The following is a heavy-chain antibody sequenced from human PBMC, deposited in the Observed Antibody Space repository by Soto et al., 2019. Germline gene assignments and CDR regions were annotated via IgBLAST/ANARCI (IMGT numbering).Heavy chain of an antibody. V-gene: IGHV1-2*02. Sequence: QVQLVQSGAEVKKPGASVKVSCKASGYTFTGYYIHWVRQAPGQGPEWMGWINPNIGGTNYAQKFKGRVTLTRDTSLSTAYVELSSLRSDDTAVYYCALLPPCSSAGCPNWNYAVDYWGQGTLVTVSS. D-gene: IGHD2-2*01. CDR3: ALLPPCSSAGCPNWNYAVDY. CDR2: INPNIGGT. CDR1: GYTFTGYY. J-gene: IGHJ4*02.